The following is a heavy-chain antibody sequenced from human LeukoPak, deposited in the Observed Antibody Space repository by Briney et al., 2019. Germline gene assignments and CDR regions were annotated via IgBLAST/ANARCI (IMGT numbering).Heavy chain of an antibody. D-gene: IGHD3-10*01. CDR3: ASGEGGEFFDY. Sequence: PSETLSLTCAVYGGSFSGYYWSWIRQPPGKGLEWIGEINHSGSTNYNPSLKSRVTISVDTSKNQFSLKLSSVTAADTAVYYCASGEGGEFFDYWGQGTLVTVSS. J-gene: IGHJ4*02. CDR2: INHSGST. V-gene: IGHV4-34*01. CDR1: GGSFSGYY.